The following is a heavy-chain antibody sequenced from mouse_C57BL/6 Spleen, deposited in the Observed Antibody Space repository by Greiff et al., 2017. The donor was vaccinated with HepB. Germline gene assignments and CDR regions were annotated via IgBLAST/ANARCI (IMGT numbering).Heavy chain of an antibody. CDR1: GFTFSSYA. CDR3: ARDYGNFRENFDV. V-gene: IGHV5-4*01. D-gene: IGHD2-1*01. CDR2: ISDGGSYT. J-gene: IGHJ1*03. Sequence: EVQGVESGGGLVKPGGSLKLSCAASGFTFSSYAMSWVRQTPEKRLEWVATISDGGSYTYYPDNVKGRFTISRDNAKNNLYLQMSHLKSEDTAMYYCARDYGNFRENFDVWGTGTTVTVSS.